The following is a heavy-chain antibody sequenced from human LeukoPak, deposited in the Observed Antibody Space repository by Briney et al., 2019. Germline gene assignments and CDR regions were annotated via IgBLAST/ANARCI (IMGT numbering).Heavy chain of an antibody. CDR3: ARHPGRYYDSSGGHMDV. D-gene: IGHD3-22*01. V-gene: IGHV5-51*01. Sequence: GESLKISCKGSGYSFTSYWIGWVRQMPGKGLEWMGIIYPGDSDTRYSPSFQGQVTISADKSISTAYLQWSSLKASDTAMYYCARHPGRYYDSSGGHMDVWGKGTTVTVSS. CDR1: GYSFTSYW. J-gene: IGHJ6*04. CDR2: IYPGDSDT.